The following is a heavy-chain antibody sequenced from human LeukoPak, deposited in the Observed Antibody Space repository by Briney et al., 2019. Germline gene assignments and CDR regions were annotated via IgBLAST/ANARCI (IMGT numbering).Heavy chain of an antibody. CDR3: ARQGATSYWFDP. Sequence: KPSETLSLTCTVSGGSISSSSYYWGWIRQPPGKGLEWIGSIYHSGSTYYNPSLKSRVTISVDTSKNQFSLKLSSVTAADTAVYYCARQGATSYWFDPWGQGTLVTVSS. D-gene: IGHD4/OR15-4a*01. CDR2: IYHSGST. V-gene: IGHV4-39*01. J-gene: IGHJ5*02. CDR1: GGSISSSSYY.